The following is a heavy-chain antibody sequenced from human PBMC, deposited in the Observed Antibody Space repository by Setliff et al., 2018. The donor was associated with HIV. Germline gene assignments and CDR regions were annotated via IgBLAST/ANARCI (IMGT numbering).Heavy chain of an antibody. V-gene: IGHV5-51*01. CDR2: IHPRDFDI. CDR3: ARLDSSGYYRSFDV. Sequence: GESLKISCKASGYTFTNYWTARVRQMPGKGLEWMGIIHPRDFDIKYSQSFQGQVTISADKSLSTAYLQWNSLKASDTAFYYCARLDSSGYYRSFDVWGQGAMVTVSS. J-gene: IGHJ3*01. CDR1: GYTFTNYW. D-gene: IGHD3-22*01.